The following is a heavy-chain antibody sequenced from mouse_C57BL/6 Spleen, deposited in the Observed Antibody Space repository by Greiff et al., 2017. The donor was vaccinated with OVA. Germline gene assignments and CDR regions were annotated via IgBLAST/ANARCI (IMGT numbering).Heavy chain of an antibody. D-gene: IGHD1-1*01. CDR3: ARSYYYGSSYWYFDV. CDR1: GFTFSSYT. J-gene: IGHJ1*03. Sequence: EVMLVESGGGLVKPGGSLKLSCAASGFTFSSYTMSWVRQTPEKRLEWVATIGGGGGNTYYPDSVKGRCTIARDNAKNTLYLQMSSLRSEDTAVDYGARSYYYGSSYWYFDVWGTGATVTVSS. V-gene: IGHV5-9*01. CDR2: IGGGGGNT.